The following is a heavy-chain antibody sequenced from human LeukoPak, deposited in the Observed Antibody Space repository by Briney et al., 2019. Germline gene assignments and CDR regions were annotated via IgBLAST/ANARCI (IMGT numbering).Heavy chain of an antibody. CDR2: INSDGSSP. J-gene: IGHJ4*02. D-gene: IGHD3-16*01. V-gene: IGHV3-74*01. CDR1: GFTFSSYW. Sequence: PGGSLRLSCAASGFTFSSYWMHWVRQAPGKGLVWVSRINSDGSSPSYADSVKGRFTVYRDNSRNTLYLQTNSLRVEDTAVYYCARGPVVDGWGFFDYWGQGSLVTVSS. CDR3: ARGPVVDGWGFFDY.